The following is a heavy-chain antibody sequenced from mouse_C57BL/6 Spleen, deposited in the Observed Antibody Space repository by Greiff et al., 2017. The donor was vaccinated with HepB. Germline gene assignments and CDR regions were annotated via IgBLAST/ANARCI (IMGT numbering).Heavy chain of an antibody. CDR1: GFNIKDDY. CDR2: IDPENGDT. Sequence: EVQLQESGAELVRPGASVKLSCTASGFNIKDDYMHWVKQRPEQGLEWIGWIDPENGDTEYASKFQGKATITADTSSNTAYLQLSSLTSEDTAVYYCTTATTASSWGFYYAMDYWGQGTSVTVSS. V-gene: IGHV14-4*01. CDR3: TTATTASSWGFYYAMDY. J-gene: IGHJ4*01. D-gene: IGHD1-2*01.